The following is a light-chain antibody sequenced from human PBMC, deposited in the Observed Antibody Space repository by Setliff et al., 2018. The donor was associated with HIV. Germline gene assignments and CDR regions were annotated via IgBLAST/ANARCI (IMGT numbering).Light chain of an antibody. J-gene: IGLJ1*01. Sequence: YNLVSWYQQYPGKAPKLMIYQATKRPSGVSNRFSGSKSGNTASLTISGLQAEDEADYYCCSNTGSNTYVFGSGTKVTVL. CDR2: QAT. CDR3: CSNTGSNTYV. V-gene: IGLV2-23*01. CDR1: YNL.